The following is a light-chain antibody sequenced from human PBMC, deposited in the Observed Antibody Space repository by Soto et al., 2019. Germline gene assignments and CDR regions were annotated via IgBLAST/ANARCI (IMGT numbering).Light chain of an antibody. CDR3: QQRSNWPLT. CDR2: DGS. CDR1: QSVSNNY. Sequence: DIVITQSPATLSVAPGERVTFSCRASQSVSNNYLAWYQQKPGQAPRLLIYDGSSRTTGIPARFSGSGFGTDFTLTIASLEPEDFAVYYCQQRSNWPLTFGGGTKVDIK. J-gene: IGKJ4*01. V-gene: IGKV3D-20*02.